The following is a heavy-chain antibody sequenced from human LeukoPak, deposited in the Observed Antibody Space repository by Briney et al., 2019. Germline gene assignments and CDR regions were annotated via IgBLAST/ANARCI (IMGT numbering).Heavy chain of an antibody. J-gene: IGHJ5*02. D-gene: IGHD3-22*01. Sequence: SQTLSLTCAISGDSVSSNSAAWNWIRQSPSRGLEWLGRTYYRSKWYNDYAVSVKSRITITPDTSKNQFSLQLNSVTPEDTAVYYCARAPYDTTKSWFDPWGQGTLVTVSS. CDR1: GDSVSSNSAA. CDR2: TYYRSKWYN. V-gene: IGHV6-1*01. CDR3: ARAPYDTTKSWFDP.